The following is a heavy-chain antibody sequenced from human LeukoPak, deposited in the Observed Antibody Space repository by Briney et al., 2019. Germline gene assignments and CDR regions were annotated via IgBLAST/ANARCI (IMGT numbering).Heavy chain of an antibody. D-gene: IGHD3-22*01. J-gene: IGHJ4*02. CDR3: ARDRYYYDSSAYYLGFDY. CDR2: ISGGSSFI. Sequence: GGSLRLSCAASRFTFSAYTMNWVRQAPGKGLEWVSSISGGSSFIYYADSVKGRFTISRDNAKNSLYLHMNSLRAEDTAVYYCARDRYYYDSSAYYLGFDYWGQGTLVTVSS. V-gene: IGHV3-21*01. CDR1: RFTFSAYT.